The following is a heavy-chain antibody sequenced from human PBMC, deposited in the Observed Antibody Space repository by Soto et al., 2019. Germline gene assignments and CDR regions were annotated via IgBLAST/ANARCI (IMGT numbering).Heavy chain of an antibody. J-gene: IGHJ5*02. CDR1: GFTFSSYA. CDR3: AKGGCSGGNCSPNWFDP. CDR2: ISGSGGNT. D-gene: IGHD2-15*01. V-gene: IGHV3-23*01. Sequence: LSLSCAASGFTFSSYAMSWVRQAPGKGLEWVSAISGSGGNTYYADSVKGRFTISRDNSKNTLYLQMNSLRAEDTAVYYCAKGGCSGGNCSPNWFDPWGQGTLVTVSS.